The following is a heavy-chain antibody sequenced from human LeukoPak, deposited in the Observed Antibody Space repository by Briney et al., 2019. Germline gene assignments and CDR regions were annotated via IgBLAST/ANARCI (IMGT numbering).Heavy chain of an antibody. D-gene: IGHD3-3*01. CDR2: IRYDGSNK. V-gene: IGHV3-30*02. Sequence: GGSLRLSCAASGFTFSSYGMHWVRQAPGKGLEWVAFIRYDGSNKYYADSVKGRFTISRDKSKNTLYLQMNSLRAEDTAVYYCAKSHGLRFLEWFLDYWGQGTLVTVSS. J-gene: IGHJ4*02. CDR1: GFTFSSYG. CDR3: AKSHGLRFLEWFLDY.